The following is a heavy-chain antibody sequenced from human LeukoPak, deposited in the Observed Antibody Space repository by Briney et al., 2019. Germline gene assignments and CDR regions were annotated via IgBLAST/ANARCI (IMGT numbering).Heavy chain of an antibody. CDR1: GGSISSYY. CDR3: ARDALDSSGWFYHGMDV. J-gene: IGHJ6*02. D-gene: IGHD6-19*01. V-gene: IGHV4-4*07. Sequence: PSETLSLTCTVSGGSISSYYWNWIRQSAGRGLEWIGCFYTGGSTNYNPSLKSRVTMSVDTSKNQFSLKLTSVIAADTAVYYCARDALDSSGWFYHGMDVWGQGTTVTVSS. CDR2: FYTGGST.